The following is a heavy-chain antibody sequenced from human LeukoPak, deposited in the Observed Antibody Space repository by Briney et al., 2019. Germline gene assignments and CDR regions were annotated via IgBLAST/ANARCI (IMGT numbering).Heavy chain of an antibody. J-gene: IGHJ3*02. CDR1: GFTFSSYS. D-gene: IGHD7-27*01. CDR3: AREPPNWGFVRDAFDI. Sequence: PGGSLRLSCAASGFTFSSYSMNWVRQAPGKGLEWVSSISSSSSYIYYADSVKGRFTISRDNAKNSLYLQMNSLRAEDTAVYYCAREPPNWGFVRDAFDIWGQGTMVTVSS. V-gene: IGHV3-21*01. CDR2: ISSSSSYI.